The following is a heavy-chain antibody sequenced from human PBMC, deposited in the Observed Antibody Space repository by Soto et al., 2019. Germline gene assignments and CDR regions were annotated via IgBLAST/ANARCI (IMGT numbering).Heavy chain of an antibody. Sequence: EVQLVDSGGGLVKPGRSLRLSCTASGFTFGDYAMSWFRQAPGKGLEWVGFIRSKAYGGTTEYAASVKGRFTISRDDSKSIAYLQMNSLKTEDTAVYYCTRVPYSSSWYYYYYGMDVWGQGTTVTVSS. CDR1: GFTFGDYA. D-gene: IGHD6-13*01. CDR3: TRVPYSSSWYYYYYGMDV. J-gene: IGHJ6*02. V-gene: IGHV3-49*05. CDR2: IRSKAYGGTT.